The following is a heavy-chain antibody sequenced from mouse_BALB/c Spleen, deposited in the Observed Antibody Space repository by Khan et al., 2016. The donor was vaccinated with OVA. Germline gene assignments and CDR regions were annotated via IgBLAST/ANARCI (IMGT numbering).Heavy chain of an antibody. CDR2: IHYSGNT. V-gene: IGHV3-1*02. CDR1: GYSFTSGYG. Sequence: EVQLQESGPGLVKPSQSLSLSCTVTGYSFTSGYGCIWIRQFPGDKLEFVDYIHYSGNTNYNPSLKSRIYITRDTSKNQFCLQLNSVTTEDTATYYCARTARIKYWGQGTTLTVSS. D-gene: IGHD1-2*01. J-gene: IGHJ2*01. CDR3: ARTARIKY.